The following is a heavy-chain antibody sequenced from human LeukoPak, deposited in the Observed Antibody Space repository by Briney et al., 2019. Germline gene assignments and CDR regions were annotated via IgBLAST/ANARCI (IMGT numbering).Heavy chain of an antibody. D-gene: IGHD3-10*01. CDR3: ARGPGREEDWFDP. CDR2: IYYGGST. CDR1: GDSMSPYY. Sequence: SETLSLTCTVSGDSMSPYYWSWIRQSPGKGLEWIGYIYYGGSTNYNPSLKSRVTISVDTSKNQFSLKLSSVTAADTAVYYCARGPGREEDWFDPWGQGTLVTVSS. J-gene: IGHJ5*02. V-gene: IGHV4-59*01.